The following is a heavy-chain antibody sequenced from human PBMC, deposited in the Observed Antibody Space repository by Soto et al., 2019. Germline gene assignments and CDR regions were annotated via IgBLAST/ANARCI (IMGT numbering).Heavy chain of an antibody. CDR3: TTDSLFTGQLVRMDN. CDR1: GFTFSDAW. Sequence: PGGSLRLSCPASGFTFSDAWINWVRQAPGKGLEWVGRIKSKTDGGTTDFAAPVKGRFAISRDDSRDMVYMQMYSLKTDDTAVYYCTTDSLFTGQLVRMDNWGHGTLVTVSS. CDR2: IKSKTDGGTT. V-gene: IGHV3-15*07. D-gene: IGHD3-9*01. J-gene: IGHJ4*01.